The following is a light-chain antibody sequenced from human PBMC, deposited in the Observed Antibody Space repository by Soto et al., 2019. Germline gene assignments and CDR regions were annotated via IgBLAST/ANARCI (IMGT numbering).Light chain of an antibody. V-gene: IGKV3-15*01. J-gene: IGKJ4*01. CDR2: GAS. CDR3: QRYNNWPLT. CDR1: QSISDT. Sequence: EIVMTQSPATLSVSPGGRATLSCRASQSISDTLAWYQQKPGQAPRLLIHGASTRATGFPARFSGSGSGTDFTLTISSLQSEDFAVYYCQRYNNWPLTFGGGTKVESK.